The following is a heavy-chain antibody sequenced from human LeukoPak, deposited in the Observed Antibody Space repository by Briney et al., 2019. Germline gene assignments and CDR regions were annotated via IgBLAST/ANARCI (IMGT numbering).Heavy chain of an antibody. D-gene: IGHD3-10*01. J-gene: IGHJ4*02. V-gene: IGHV3-7*01. Sequence: PGGSLRLSCVASGFTFSSHWMSWVRQAPGKGLEWVANIKEDGSEKYYVDSVKGRFTISRDNAKNSLFLQMNSLRAEDTAVYHCARARGFDYWGQGTLVTVSS. CDR3: ARARGFDY. CDR2: IKEDGSEK. CDR1: GFTFSSHW.